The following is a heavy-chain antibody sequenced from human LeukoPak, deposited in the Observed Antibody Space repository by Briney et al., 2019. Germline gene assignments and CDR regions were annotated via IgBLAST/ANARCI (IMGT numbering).Heavy chain of an antibody. CDR3: ARGRGYSYGQYYYYYYMDV. J-gene: IGHJ6*03. D-gene: IGHD5-18*01. CDR1: GGSISSSSYY. CDR2: IYYSGST. Sequence: SETLSLTCTVSGGSISSSSYYWGWIRQPPGKGLEWIGSIYYSGSTYYNPSLKSRVTISVDTSKNQFSLKLSSVTTADTAVYYCARGRGYSYGQYYYYYYMDVWGKGTTVTVSS. V-gene: IGHV4-39*07.